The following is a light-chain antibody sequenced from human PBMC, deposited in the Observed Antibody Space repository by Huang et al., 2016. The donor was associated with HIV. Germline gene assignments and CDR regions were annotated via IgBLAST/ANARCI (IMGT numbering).Light chain of an antibody. CDR3: QQYNNWPPVT. CDR2: GAS. J-gene: IGKJ4*01. Sequence: EIVMTQSPAILSVSPGERATLPCRASQSVSSNLAWYQLKFGQAPRLLIYGASTRATGCPARFSGSGSGTDFTLTIGSLQAEDSAVYYCQQYNNWPPVTFGGGTKVEIK. CDR1: QSVSSN. V-gene: IGKV3-15*01.